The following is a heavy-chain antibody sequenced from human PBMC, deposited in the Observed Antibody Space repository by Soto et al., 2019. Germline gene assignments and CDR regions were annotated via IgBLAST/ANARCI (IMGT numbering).Heavy chain of an antibody. CDR3: ARSSGDYGGHFDY. Sequence: SETLSLTCTVSGGSISSYYWSWIRQPPGKGLEWIGYIYYSGSTNYNPSLKRRVTISVDTSKNQFSLKLSSVTAADTAVYYCARSSGDYGGHFDYWGQGTLVTVSS. D-gene: IGHD4-17*01. V-gene: IGHV4-59*08. CDR2: IYYSGST. J-gene: IGHJ4*02. CDR1: GGSISSYY.